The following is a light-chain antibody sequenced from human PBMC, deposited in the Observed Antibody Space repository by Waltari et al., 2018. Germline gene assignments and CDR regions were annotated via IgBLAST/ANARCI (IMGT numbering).Light chain of an antibody. CDR3: MQGTQWPPAWT. Sequence: DVVLTQSPLSLPVILGQPASISCKSSQSLVYSDGNTYLNWFHQRPGQSPRRLIYNVSNRDSGVPDRFSGSGSGTDSTLRISRVEAEDIGVYYCMQGTQWPPAWTFGQGTKVEI. CDR2: NVS. CDR1: QSLVYSDGNTY. J-gene: IGKJ1*01. V-gene: IGKV2-30*01.